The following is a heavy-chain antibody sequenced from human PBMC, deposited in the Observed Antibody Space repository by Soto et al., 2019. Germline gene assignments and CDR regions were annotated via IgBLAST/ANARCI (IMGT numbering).Heavy chain of an antibody. Sequence: QVQLQQSGPGLVKHSQTLSLTCTVSGDSISSDYYHWTWIRQSPGKGLEWIGYIHHSGSILYNPSLKSRVTISVDTSKNQCSLHLTSVTAADTAVYFCAREDDGGDSLDVWGQGTTVTVSS. CDR2: IHHSGSI. CDR1: GDSISSDYYH. CDR3: AREDDGGDSLDV. V-gene: IGHV4-30-4*08. D-gene: IGHD2-21*02. J-gene: IGHJ6*02.